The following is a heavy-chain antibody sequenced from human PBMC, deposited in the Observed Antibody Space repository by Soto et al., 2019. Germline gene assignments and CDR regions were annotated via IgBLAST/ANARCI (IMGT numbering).Heavy chain of an antibody. V-gene: IGHV1-18*01. CDR3: ARSSYCSGGTCTNWFHP. CDR2: ISTSIGHT. Sequence: EASVKVSCKASGYTFTDYAITWVRQAPGQGLEWVGWISTSIGHTNYAQNFQGRVTMTTVSSTTTAYMELRNLRSDDTATYYCARSSYCSGGTCTNWFHPWGQGTLVTVSS. J-gene: IGHJ5*02. CDR1: GYTFTDYA. D-gene: IGHD2-15*01.